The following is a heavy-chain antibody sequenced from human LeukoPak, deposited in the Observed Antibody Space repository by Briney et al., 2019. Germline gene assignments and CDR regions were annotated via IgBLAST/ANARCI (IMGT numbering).Heavy chain of an antibody. CDR2: IYPGDSDT. J-gene: IGHJ4*02. V-gene: IGHV5-51*01. Sequence: GESLKISCKGSGYSFTSYWIGWVRQTPGKGLEWMGIIYPGDSDTRYSPSFQGQGTISADKSISTAYLQWSSLKASDTAMYYCARHPWFGVYYFDYWGQGTLVTVSS. D-gene: IGHD3-10*01. CDR3: ARHPWFGVYYFDY. CDR1: GYSFTSYW.